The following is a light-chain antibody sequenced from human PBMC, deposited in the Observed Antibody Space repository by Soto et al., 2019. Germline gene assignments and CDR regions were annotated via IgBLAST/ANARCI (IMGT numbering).Light chain of an antibody. V-gene: IGKV3-15*01. J-gene: IGKJ2*01. Sequence: EIVMTQSPASLSVSPGETATLSCRASQSISNSLAWYQQKPGQAPSLLIYGASTRATGIPARFSGSGSGTEFTLTVSSLQSEDSARYYCQQYNSWPPRTFGQGTKLEIK. CDR1: QSISNS. CDR2: GAS. CDR3: QQYNSWPPRT.